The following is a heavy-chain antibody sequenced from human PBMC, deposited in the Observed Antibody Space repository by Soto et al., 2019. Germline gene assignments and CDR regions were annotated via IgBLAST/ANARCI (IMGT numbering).Heavy chain of an antibody. J-gene: IGHJ4*02. Sequence: GGSLRLSCAASGFTVSSNYMSWVRQAPGKGLEWVSVIYSGGSTYYADSVKGRFTISRDNSKNTLYLQMNSLRAEETAVYYCARELKGDYFDYWGQGTLVTVSS. D-gene: IGHD3-16*01. CDR2: IYSGGST. CDR1: GFTVSSNY. CDR3: ARELKGDYFDY. V-gene: IGHV3-53*01.